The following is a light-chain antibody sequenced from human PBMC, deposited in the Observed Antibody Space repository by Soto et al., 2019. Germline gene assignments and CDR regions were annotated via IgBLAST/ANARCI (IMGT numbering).Light chain of an antibody. V-gene: IGLV2-14*01. Sequence: QSALTQPASVSGSRGQSITISCTGTSNDVGGYHYVSWYQHRPGRAPKLIIYETSNRPSGVSNRFSGSKSGNTASLTISGLQAGDEADYYCTSHTSSSPLAFGGGTKVTVL. J-gene: IGLJ3*02. CDR1: SNDVGGYHY. CDR3: TSHTSSSPLA. CDR2: ETS.